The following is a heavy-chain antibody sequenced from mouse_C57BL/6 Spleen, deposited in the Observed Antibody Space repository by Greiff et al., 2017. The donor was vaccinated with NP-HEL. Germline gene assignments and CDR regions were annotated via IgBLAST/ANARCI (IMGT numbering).Heavy chain of an antibody. V-gene: IGHV1-82*01. J-gene: IGHJ2*01. CDR3: ARWGITTRGYFDY. CDR1: GYAFSSSW. D-gene: IGHD2-4*01. Sequence: QVQLQQSGPELVKPGASVKISCKASGYAFSSSWMNWVKQRPGKGLEWIGRIYPGDGDTNYNGKFKGKATLTADKSSSTAYMQLSSLTSEDSAVYFCARWGITTRGYFDYWGQGTTLTVSS. CDR2: IYPGDGDT.